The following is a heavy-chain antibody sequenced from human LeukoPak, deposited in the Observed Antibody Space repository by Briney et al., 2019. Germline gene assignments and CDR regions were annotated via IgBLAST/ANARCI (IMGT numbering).Heavy chain of an antibody. J-gene: IGHJ4*02. D-gene: IGHD1-26*01. CDR1: GFTFSTYG. V-gene: IGHV3-48*04. CDR3: AVLRGAVSTLDY. Sequence: GGSLRLSCAASGFTFSTYGMNWVRQAPGKGLEWVSYISSSSTTIYYADSVKGRFTISRDNVKNSLSLQMNSLRAEDTAVYYCAVLRGAVSTLDYWGQGTLVTVSS. CDR2: ISSSSTTI.